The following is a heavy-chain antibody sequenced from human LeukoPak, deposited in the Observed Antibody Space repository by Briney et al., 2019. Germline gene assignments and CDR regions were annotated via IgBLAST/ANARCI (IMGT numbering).Heavy chain of an antibody. CDR1: GYTFTSYG. D-gene: IGHD2-15*01. J-gene: IGHJ4*02. CDR2: ISDYNGNT. CDR3: ARGRLGYCSGGSCSDFDY. Sequence: ASGKVSCKASGYTFTSYGMSWVRQAPGQGLEWMGWISDYNGNTNYAQKLQGRVTMTTDTSTTTAYMELRSLSSDDTAVYYCARGRLGYCSGGSCSDFDYWGQGTLVSVSS. V-gene: IGHV1-18*01.